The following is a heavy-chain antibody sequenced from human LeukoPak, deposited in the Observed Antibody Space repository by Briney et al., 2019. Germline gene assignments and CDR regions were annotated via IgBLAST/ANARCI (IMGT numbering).Heavy chain of an antibody. D-gene: IGHD2-15*01. J-gene: IGHJ3*02. V-gene: IGHV3-33*01. Sequence: PGGALRLSFAASWFTFRYFRIHWVPPAPGKGPEGGAVLWYDGSYKYYAGPRKGRFTISRHNSKNTLYLQMNSLRAEDTAGYYCARGGSGPGIAFDIWGEGTMVSVSS. CDR2: LWYDGSYK. CDR3: ARGGSGPGIAFDI. CDR1: WFTFRYFR.